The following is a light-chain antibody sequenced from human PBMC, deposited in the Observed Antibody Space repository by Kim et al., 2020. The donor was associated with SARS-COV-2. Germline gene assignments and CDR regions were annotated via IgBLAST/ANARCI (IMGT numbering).Light chain of an antibody. Sequence: QRVTISFSGSSSNTGSNTVNWFQQLPGTAPKLLFYSNTRRPSGVPDRFSGSKSGTSASLAISGLQSEDEADYYCAAWDDSLNVYAFGTGTKVTV. CDR3: AAWDDSLNVYA. J-gene: IGLJ1*01. CDR1: SSNTGSNT. V-gene: IGLV1-44*01. CDR2: SNT.